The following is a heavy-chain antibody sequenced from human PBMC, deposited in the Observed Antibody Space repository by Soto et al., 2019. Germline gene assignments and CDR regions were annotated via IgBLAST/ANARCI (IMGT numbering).Heavy chain of an antibody. CDR1: GGSFSGYY. D-gene: IGHD6-19*01. Sequence: QVQLQQWGAGLLKPSETLSLTCAVYGGSFSGYYWSWIRQPPGKGLECIGEINHSGRTNYNPSLKSRVTISIDPSKNQFSLKLSSVTAADTAIYYCARDSLGIAVLGTGRSKNNWFDPWGQGTLVTVSS. V-gene: IGHV4-34*01. CDR3: ARDSLGIAVLGTGRSKNNWFDP. CDR2: INHSGRT. J-gene: IGHJ5*02.